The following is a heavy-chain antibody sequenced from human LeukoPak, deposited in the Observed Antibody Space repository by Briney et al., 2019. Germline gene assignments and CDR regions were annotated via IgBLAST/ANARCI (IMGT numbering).Heavy chain of an antibody. Sequence: SETLSLTCTVSGGSISSSSYYWGWIRQPPGKGLEWIGSIYYSGSTYYNPSLKSRVTISVDTSKNQFSLKLSSVTAADTAVYYCARFRGSSWYSYYFDYWGQGTLVTVSS. D-gene: IGHD6-13*01. CDR1: GGSISSSSYY. CDR3: ARFRGSSWYSYYFDY. J-gene: IGHJ4*02. V-gene: IGHV4-39*01. CDR2: IYYSGST.